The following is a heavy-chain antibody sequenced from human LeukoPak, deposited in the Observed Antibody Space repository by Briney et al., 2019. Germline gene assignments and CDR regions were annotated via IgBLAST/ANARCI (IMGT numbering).Heavy chain of an antibody. CDR2: IYSGGST. V-gene: IGHV3-53*04. CDR3: ARARGSSRAFDI. CDR1: VFTLSSNY. Sequence: GGSLRLSCAVCVFTLSSNYMSWVRQPPGKGLEWVSVIYSGGSTYYSDSVMGRFTISRHDSRETLYLQMNSLRSDDTAVYYCARARGSSRAFDIWGQGTMVTVSS. J-gene: IGHJ3*02.